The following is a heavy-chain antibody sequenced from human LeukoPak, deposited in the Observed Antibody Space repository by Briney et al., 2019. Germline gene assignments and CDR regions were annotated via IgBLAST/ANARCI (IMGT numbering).Heavy chain of an antibody. Sequence: ASVKVSCKVSGYTLTELSMHWVRQAPGKGLEWMGGFDPEDGETIYAQKFQGRVTMTEDTSTDTAYMELSSLRSDDTAVYYCARIQYDFWTEGSDYWGQGTLVTVSS. CDR2: FDPEDGET. CDR1: GYTLTELS. CDR3: ARIQYDFWTEGSDY. V-gene: IGHV1-24*01. D-gene: IGHD3-3*01. J-gene: IGHJ4*02.